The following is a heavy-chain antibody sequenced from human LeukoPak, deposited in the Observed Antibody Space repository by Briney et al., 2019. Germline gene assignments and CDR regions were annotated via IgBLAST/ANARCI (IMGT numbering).Heavy chain of an antibody. Sequence: PSQTLSLTCAVSGVSISSGGYSWRWLRQPPGKGLEWIAYIYHSGSPYYNPSLKSRVTISVDRSKNQFSLKLSSVTAADTAVYYCARGLVGYCSGGSCLKSRGAHNWFDPWGQGTLVTVSS. V-gene: IGHV4-30-2*01. D-gene: IGHD2-15*01. CDR2: IYHSGSP. J-gene: IGHJ5*02. CDR3: ARGLVGYCSGGSCLKSRGAHNWFDP. CDR1: GVSISSGGYS.